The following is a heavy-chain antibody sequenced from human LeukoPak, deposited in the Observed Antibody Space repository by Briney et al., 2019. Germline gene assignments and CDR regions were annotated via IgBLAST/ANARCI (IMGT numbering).Heavy chain of an antibody. D-gene: IGHD3-3*01. V-gene: IGHV3-48*01. J-gene: IGHJ6*03. CDR3: AAARFLWGPGYMDV. CDR1: GFTFSSYS. CDR2: ISSSSSTI. Sequence: GGSLRLSCAASGFTFSSYSMNWVRQAPGQGLDWVSYISSSSSTIYYADSVKGRFTISRDNAKSSMYLQMNGLRAEDTAVYYCAAARFLWGPGYMDVWGKGTTVTVSS.